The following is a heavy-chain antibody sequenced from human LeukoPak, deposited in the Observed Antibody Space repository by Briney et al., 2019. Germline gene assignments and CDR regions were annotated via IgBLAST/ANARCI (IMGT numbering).Heavy chain of an antibody. D-gene: IGHD6-25*01. V-gene: IGHV1-46*01. Sequence: ASVKVSCKASGYTFTSYYMHWVRQAPGQGLEWMGIINPSGGSTSCAQKFQGRVTMTRDTSTSTVYMELSSLRSEDTAVYYCARSSAGGVGGDYWGQGTLVTVSS. CDR2: INPSGGST. CDR3: ARSSAGGVGGDY. CDR1: GYTFTSYY. J-gene: IGHJ4*02.